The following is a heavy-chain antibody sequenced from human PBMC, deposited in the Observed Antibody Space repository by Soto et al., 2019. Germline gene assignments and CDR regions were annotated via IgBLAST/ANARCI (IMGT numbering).Heavy chain of an antibody. CDR3: AKDGGIAGAVEYFQH. Sequence: EVQLVESGGGLVQPGGSLRLSCPASGFTFSSYAMSWVRQAPGKGLEWVSAISGSGNSTYYADSVKGRLTISRDNSKNTLHLQMNSLRAEDTAVYYCAKDGGIAGAVEYFQHWGQGTLVTVSS. J-gene: IGHJ1*01. CDR1: GFTFSSYA. V-gene: IGHV3-23*04. CDR2: ISGSGNST. D-gene: IGHD6-13*01.